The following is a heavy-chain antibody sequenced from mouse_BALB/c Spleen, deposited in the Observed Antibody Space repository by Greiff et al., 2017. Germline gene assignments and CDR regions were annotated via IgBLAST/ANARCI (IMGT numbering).Heavy chain of an antibody. CDR1: GFNIKDTY. J-gene: IGHJ2*01. D-gene: IGHD2-2*01. CDR2: IDPANGNT. CDR3: ARREGYLYYFDY. Sequence: VQLQQSGAELVKPGASVKLSCTASGFNIKDTYMHWVKQRPEQGLEWIGRIDPANGNTKYDPKFQGKPTITADTSSNTAYLQLSSLTSEDTAVYYGARREGYLYYFDYWGQGTTLTVSS. V-gene: IGHV14-3*02.